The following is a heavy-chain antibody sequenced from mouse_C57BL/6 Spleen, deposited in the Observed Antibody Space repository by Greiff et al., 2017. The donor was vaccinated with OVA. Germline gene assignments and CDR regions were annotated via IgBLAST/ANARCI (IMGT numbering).Heavy chain of an antibody. CDR3: ARSLTYYGSSAWFAY. CDR1: GYTFTSYG. D-gene: IGHD1-1*01. V-gene: IGHV1-81*01. CDR2: IYPRSGNT. Sequence: VQLQQSGAELARPGASVKLPCKASGYTFTSYGISWVKQRTGQGLEWIGEIYPRSGNTYYNEKFKGKATLTADKSSSTAYMELRSLTSEDSAVYFCARSLTYYGSSAWFAYWGQGTLVTVSA. J-gene: IGHJ3*01.